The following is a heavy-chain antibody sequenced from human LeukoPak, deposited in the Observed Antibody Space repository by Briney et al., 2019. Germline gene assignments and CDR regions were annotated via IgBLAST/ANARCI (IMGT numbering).Heavy chain of an antibody. CDR2: INPSGGST. CDR1: GYTFTSHY. Sequence: ASVKVSCKTSGYTFTSHYMHWVRQAPGQGLEWMGIINPSGGSTSYAQKFQGRVTMTRDMSTSTVYMELSSLRSEDTAVYYCARERTYCSSTSCRKQTYYYYYVDVWGKGTTVTVSS. D-gene: IGHD2-2*01. J-gene: IGHJ6*03. V-gene: IGHV1-46*01. CDR3: ARERTYCSSTSCRKQTYYYYYVDV.